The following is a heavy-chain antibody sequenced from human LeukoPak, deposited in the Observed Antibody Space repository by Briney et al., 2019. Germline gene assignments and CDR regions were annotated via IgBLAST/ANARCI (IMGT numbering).Heavy chain of an antibody. Sequence: GASVKVSCKASGYTFTSYYMHWVRQAPGQGLEWMGWIYPHTGSTNYAQKFQGRVTMTRDTSISTAYMDLNSLTSDDTAVYYCAKVGGAKWSAFDMWGQGTLVTVSS. CDR2: IYPHTGST. CDR1: GYTFTSYY. D-gene: IGHD1-26*01. V-gene: IGHV1-2*02. J-gene: IGHJ3*02. CDR3: AKVGGAKWSAFDM.